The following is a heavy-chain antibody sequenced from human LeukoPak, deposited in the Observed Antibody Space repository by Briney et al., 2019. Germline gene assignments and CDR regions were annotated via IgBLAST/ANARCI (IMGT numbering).Heavy chain of an antibody. V-gene: IGHV4-59*01. J-gene: IGHJ6*02. D-gene: IGHD6-13*01. CDR3: ARDQYSSRITYGMDV. Sequence: PSETLSLTCTVSGGSISSYYWSWIRQPPGKGLEWIGYIYYSGSTNYNPSLKSRVTISEDTSKNQFSLKLSSVTAADTAVYYCARDQYSSRITYGMDVWGQGTTVTVSS. CDR2: IYYSGST. CDR1: GGSISSYY.